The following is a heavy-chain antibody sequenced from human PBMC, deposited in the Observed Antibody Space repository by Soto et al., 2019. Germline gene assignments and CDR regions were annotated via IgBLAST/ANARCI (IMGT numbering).Heavy chain of an antibody. J-gene: IGHJ4*02. CDR2: SNAGNGNT. D-gene: IGHD6-19*01. Sequence: QVQLVQSGAEEKKPGASVKVSCKASGYTFTGYAMHWVRQGPGQRLEWMGWSNAGNGNTKYSQKFQGRVTITSDTSASTAYMELSSLRSEDTAVYYCARAVAVPADFDYWGQGTLVTVSS. CDR3: ARAVAVPADFDY. CDR1: GYTFTGYA. V-gene: IGHV1-3*05.